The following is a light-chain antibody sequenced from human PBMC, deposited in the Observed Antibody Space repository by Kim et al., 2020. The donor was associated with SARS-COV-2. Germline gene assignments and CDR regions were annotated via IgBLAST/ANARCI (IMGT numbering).Light chain of an antibody. CDR3: NSRDSNDNVV. J-gene: IGLJ2*01. CDR2: RKN. CDR1: SLRSYY. V-gene: IGLV3-19*01. Sequence: SSELTQDPAVSVALGQTVRITCQGDSLRSYYATWYQQKPGQAPIVVIYRKNNRPSGIPDRFSGSSSGNTASLTITGTQAGDEADYYCNSRDSNDNVVFGGGTKVTVL.